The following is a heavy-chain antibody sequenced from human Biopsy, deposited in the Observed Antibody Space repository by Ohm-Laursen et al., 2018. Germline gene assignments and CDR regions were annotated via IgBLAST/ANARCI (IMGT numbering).Heavy chain of an antibody. D-gene: IGHD2-21*01. CDR1: GVSIRGYY. Sequence: GTLSLTCTVSGVSIRGYYWSWVRRPAGRGLEWIGRVYVGGSNNYNPSLRSRVSLSVDTSKNQFSLMLSGVTAADTAVYYCVSIFHTNNERRPFDMWGQGTMVAVSA. CDR2: VYVGGSN. CDR3: VSIFHTNNERRPFDM. J-gene: IGHJ3*02. V-gene: IGHV4-4*07.